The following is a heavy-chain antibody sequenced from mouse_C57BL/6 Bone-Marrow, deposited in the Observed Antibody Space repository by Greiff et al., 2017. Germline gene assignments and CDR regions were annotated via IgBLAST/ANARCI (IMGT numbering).Heavy chain of an antibody. D-gene: IGHD2-1*01. J-gene: IGHJ1*03. V-gene: IGHV14-4*01. CDR3: ATFYYGNGDWYFDV. CDR1: GFNIKDDY. CDR2: IDPENGDT. Sequence: EVQLQQSGAELVRPGASVKLSCTASGFNIKDDYVPWVKQRPEQGLEWIGWIDPENGDTEYASKFQGKATITADTSSNTAYLQLSSLTSEDTAVYYCATFYYGNGDWYFDVWGTGTTVTVSS.